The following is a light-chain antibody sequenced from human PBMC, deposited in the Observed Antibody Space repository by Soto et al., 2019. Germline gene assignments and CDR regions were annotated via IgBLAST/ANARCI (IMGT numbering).Light chain of an antibody. V-gene: IGKV3-20*01. CDR1: QSVTSSY. J-gene: IGKJ1*01. CDR2: VAS. Sequence: EIVLTQSPGTLSLSPGERATLSCRASQSVTSSYLAWYQQKPGQAPRLLIHVASSRATGIPERFSGGGSGTAFTFAISTLEPEDFAVYYCHQYSGSPPWTVGQGTKVEIK. CDR3: HQYSGSPPWT.